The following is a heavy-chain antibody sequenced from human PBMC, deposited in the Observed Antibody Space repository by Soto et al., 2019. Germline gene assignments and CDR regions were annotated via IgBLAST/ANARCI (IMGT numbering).Heavy chain of an antibody. CDR2: ISYDGSNK. Sequence: GGSLRLSCAASGFTFSSYGMHWVRQAPGKGLEWVAVISYDGSNKYYADSVKGRFTISRDNSKNTLYLQMNSLRAEDTAVYYCAKEDYDILTGPPPYFDYWGQGTLVTVSS. V-gene: IGHV3-30*18. CDR3: AKEDYDILTGPPPYFDY. J-gene: IGHJ4*02. D-gene: IGHD3-9*01. CDR1: GFTFSSYG.